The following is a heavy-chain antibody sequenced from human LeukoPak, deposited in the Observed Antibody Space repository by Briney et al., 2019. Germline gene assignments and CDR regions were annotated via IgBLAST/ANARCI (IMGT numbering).Heavy chain of an antibody. CDR2: ISGSGGST. D-gene: IGHD3-16*01. CDR3: ARDNDSRDLPHFDY. Sequence: GGSLRLSCAASGFTFSNYAVSWVRQAPGKGLEWVSAISGSGGSTYYADSVKGRFTISRDNSKNTLYLQMNSLRAEDTAVYYCARDNDSRDLPHFDYWGQGTLVTVSS. J-gene: IGHJ4*02. CDR1: GFTFSNYA. V-gene: IGHV3-23*01.